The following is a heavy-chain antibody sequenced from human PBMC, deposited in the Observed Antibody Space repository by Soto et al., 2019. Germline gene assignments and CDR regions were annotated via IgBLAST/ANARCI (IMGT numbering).Heavy chain of an antibody. V-gene: IGHV3-9*01. J-gene: IGHJ3*02. CDR1: GFTLDDYA. CDR3: AKDKRPGAFDI. CDR2: ISWNSGSI. Sequence: GGSLRLSCAASGFTLDDYAMHWVRQAPGKGLEWVSGISWNSGSIGYADSVKGRFTISRDNAKNSLYLQMNSLRAEDTALYYCAKDKRPGAFDIWGQGTMVTVSS.